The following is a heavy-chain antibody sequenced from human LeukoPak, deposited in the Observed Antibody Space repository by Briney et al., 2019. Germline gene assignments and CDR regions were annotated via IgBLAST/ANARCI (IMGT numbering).Heavy chain of an antibody. V-gene: IGHV4-39*01. CDR1: GVSISSSSYY. Sequence: SETLSLTCTVSGVSISSSSYYWGWIRQPPGKGLEWIGSIYYSGSTYYNPSLKSRVTISVDTSKNQFSLKLSSVTAADTAVYYCARASAMVTGYWFDPWGQGTLVTVSS. D-gene: IGHD5-18*01. CDR2: IYYSGST. J-gene: IGHJ5*02. CDR3: ARASAMVTGYWFDP.